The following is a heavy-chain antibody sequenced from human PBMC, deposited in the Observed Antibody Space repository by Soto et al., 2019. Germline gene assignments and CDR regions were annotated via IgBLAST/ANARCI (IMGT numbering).Heavy chain of an antibody. J-gene: IGHJ4*02. CDR1: GYAFTTYG. Sequence: QVHLVQSGAEVKKPGASVKVSCQASGYAFTTYGITWVRQAPGQGLEWMGWISAHNGNTNYAQKLQGRVTVTRDTSTSTAYMALRSLRSGDTAVYYCARGRYGDYWGQGALVTVSS. CDR2: ISAHNGNT. D-gene: IGHD1-1*01. CDR3: ARGRYGDY. V-gene: IGHV1-18*01.